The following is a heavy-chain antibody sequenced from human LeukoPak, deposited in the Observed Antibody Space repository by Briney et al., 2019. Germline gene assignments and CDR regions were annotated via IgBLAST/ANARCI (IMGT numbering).Heavy chain of an antibody. CDR1: GFTFSTYS. V-gene: IGHV3-21*01. Sequence: GGSLRLSCAASGFTFSTYSMNWVRQAPGKGLEWVSSISSSSSYIYYADSLKGRFTISRDNSKNTLYLQMNSLRVEDTAVYYCARVQREYYYDSSGIMGNWGQGTLVTVSS. D-gene: IGHD3-22*01. CDR3: ARVQREYYYDSSGIMGN. J-gene: IGHJ4*02. CDR2: ISSSSSYI.